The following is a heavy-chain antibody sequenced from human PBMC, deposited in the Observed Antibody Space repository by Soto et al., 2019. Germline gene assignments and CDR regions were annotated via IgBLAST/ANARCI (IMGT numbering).Heavy chain of an antibody. V-gene: IGHV1-69*12. CDR2: IIPMFGTA. Sequence: QVQLVQSGAEVKKPGSSVKVSCKASGGTFSSYAISWVRQAPGQGLEWMGGIIPMFGTANYAEKFQGRVTSTADESTSTAYMELSSLRSEDTAVYYCARGHIAAAGSEGDHYYYYGMDVWGQGTTVTVSS. D-gene: IGHD6-13*01. CDR3: ARGHIAAAGSEGDHYYYYGMDV. J-gene: IGHJ6*02. CDR1: GGTFSSYA.